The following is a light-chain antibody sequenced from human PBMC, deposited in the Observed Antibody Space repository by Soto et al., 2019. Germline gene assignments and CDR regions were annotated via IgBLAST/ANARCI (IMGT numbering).Light chain of an antibody. Sequence: QSALTQPASVSGSPGQSITISCTGTSSDVGSYNLVSWYQQHPGKAPKLMIYEVSKRPSGVSNLFSSSKSGNTASLTISGLQAEYESEYFCCSYAGSSTVVFGGVTKLTVL. CDR2: EVS. J-gene: IGLJ2*01. V-gene: IGLV2-23*02. CDR3: CSYAGSSTVV. CDR1: SSDVGSYNL.